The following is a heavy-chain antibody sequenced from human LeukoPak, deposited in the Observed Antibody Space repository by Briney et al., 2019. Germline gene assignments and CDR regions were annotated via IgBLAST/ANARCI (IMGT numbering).Heavy chain of an antibody. J-gene: IGHJ4*02. D-gene: IGHD5-12*01. CDR1: GFTFSSYG. Sequence: PGGSLRLSCAASGFTFSSYGMHWVRQTPGKGLEWVAVIWFDGSNKYYADSVKGRFTISRDNSKNTLYLQMNSLRAEDTAVYYCAKVVRGYSGYDYPQQWLNSWGQGTLVTVSS. V-gene: IGHV3-33*06. CDR2: IWFDGSNK. CDR3: AKVVRGYSGYDYPQQWLNS.